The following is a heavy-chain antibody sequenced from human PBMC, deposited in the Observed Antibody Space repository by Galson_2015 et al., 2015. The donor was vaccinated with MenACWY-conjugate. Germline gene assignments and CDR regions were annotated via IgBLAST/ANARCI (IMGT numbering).Heavy chain of an antibody. Sequence: SLRLSCAASGFTFSSYSMNWVRQAPGKGLEWVSYISSSGSTIYNADSVKGRFTISRDNAKNSLYLQMNSLRAEDTAVYYCARDLRGGFDPWGQGTLVTVSS. CDR3: ARDLRGGFDP. V-gene: IGHV3-48*01. D-gene: IGHD3-16*01. CDR2: ISSSGSTI. CDR1: GFTFSSYS. J-gene: IGHJ5*02.